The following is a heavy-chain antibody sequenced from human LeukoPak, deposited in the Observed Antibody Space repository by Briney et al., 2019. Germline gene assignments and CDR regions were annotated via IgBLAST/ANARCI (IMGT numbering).Heavy chain of an antibody. CDR2: IYDSGSI. J-gene: IGHJ4*02. CDR1: GGSISSHY. D-gene: IGHD6-19*01. Sequence: RPSETLSLTCTVSGGSISSHYWSWIRQPPGKGLEWIGYIYDSGSINYNPSLKSRVTISVDTSKNQFSLKLSSVTAADAAVYYCAREVLRSGWYGGAFDYWGQGTLVTVST. V-gene: IGHV4-59*11. CDR3: AREVLRSGWYGGAFDY.